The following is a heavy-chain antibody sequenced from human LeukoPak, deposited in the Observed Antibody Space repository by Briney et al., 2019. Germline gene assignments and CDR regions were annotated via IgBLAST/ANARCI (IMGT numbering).Heavy chain of an antibody. V-gene: IGHV3-74*01. CDR3: ASDGNSLDY. D-gene: IGHD4-23*01. Sequence: VWVSRINSDGSSTSYADSVKGRFTISRDNAKNTLYLQMNSLRAEDTAVYYCASDGNSLDYWGQGTLVTVSS. CDR2: INSDGSST. J-gene: IGHJ4*02.